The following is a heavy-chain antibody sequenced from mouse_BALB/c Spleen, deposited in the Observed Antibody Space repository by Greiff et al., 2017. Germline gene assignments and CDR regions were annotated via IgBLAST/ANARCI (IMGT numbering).Heavy chain of an antibody. V-gene: IGHV5-6-3*01. D-gene: IGHD3-1*01. CDR1: GFTFSSYG. CDR2: INSNGGST. CDR3: ARGGGTARLFAY. Sequence: EVQRVESGGGLVQPGGSLKLSCAASGFTFSSYGMSWVRQTPDKRLELVATINSNGGSTYYPDSVKGRFTISRDNAKNTLYLQMSSLKSEDTAMYYCARGGGTARLFAYWGQGTLVTVSA. J-gene: IGHJ3*01.